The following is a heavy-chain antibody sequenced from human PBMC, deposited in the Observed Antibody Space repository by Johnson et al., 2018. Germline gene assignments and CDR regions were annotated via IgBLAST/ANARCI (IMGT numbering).Heavy chain of an antibody. CDR2: INTDGRTT. CDR3: VRVTHGGIYGMEV. Sequence: EVQLVETGGGFVQPGGSLRLSCAASGFTFSSYWMHWVRQAPGKGLVWVSRINTDGRTTDYADSVKGRFTISRDNAKNTLYLQMNSLTAEDTAMYYCVRVTHGGIYGMEVWGQGATVTVSS. V-gene: IGHV3-74*01. J-gene: IGHJ6*02. CDR1: GFTFSSYW.